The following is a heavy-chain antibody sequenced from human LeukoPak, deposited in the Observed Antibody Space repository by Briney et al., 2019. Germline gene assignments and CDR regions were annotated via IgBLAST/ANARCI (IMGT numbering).Heavy chain of an antibody. V-gene: IGHV3-48*01. J-gene: IGHJ4*02. CDR3: AKAARYGDYYFDY. D-gene: IGHD4-17*01. CDR1: GFTFSSYS. CDR2: ISSSSSTI. Sequence: PGGSLRLSCAASGFTFSSYSMNWVRQAPGKGLEWVSYISSSSSTIYYADSVKGRFTISRDNSKNTLYLQMNSLRAEDTAVYYCAKAARYGDYYFDYWGQGTLVTVSS.